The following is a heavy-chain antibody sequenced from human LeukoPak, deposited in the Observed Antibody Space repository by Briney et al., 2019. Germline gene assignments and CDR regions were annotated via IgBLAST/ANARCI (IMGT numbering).Heavy chain of an antibody. V-gene: IGHV3-23*01. Sequence: GESLRLSCAASGFTFSSYAMRWVRQAPGKGLELVSSITGSGDDTFYADSVKGRFTISRDNSKNTLYLQMNSLRAEDTAVYYCAKGESRPKYYFDYWGQGTLVTVSS. CDR3: AKGESRPKYYFDY. CDR2: ITGSGDDT. D-gene: IGHD3-10*01. CDR1: GFTFSSYA. J-gene: IGHJ4*02.